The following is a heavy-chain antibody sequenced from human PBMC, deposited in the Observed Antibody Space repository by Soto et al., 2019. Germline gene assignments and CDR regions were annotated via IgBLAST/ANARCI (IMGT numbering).Heavy chain of an antibody. CDR3: ATGFRAAAGTDY. CDR1: ENSFTSYW. Sequence: PXESLKLSWQSSENSFTSYWISWVRQMPGKGLEWMGRIDPSDSYTNYSPSFQGHVTISADKSISTAYLQWSSLKASDTAMYYCATGFRAAAGTDYWGQGTLVTVSS. D-gene: IGHD6-13*01. CDR2: IDPSDSYT. J-gene: IGHJ4*02. V-gene: IGHV5-10-1*01.